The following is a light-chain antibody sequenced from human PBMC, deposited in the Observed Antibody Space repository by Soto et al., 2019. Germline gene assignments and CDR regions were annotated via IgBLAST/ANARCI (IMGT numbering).Light chain of an antibody. CDR1: SSDVGGYNY. Sequence: QSALTQPASVSGSPGQSITISCTGTSSDVGGYNYVSWYQQHPGKAPKLMIYEVSNRPSGVSNRFSGSKSGSAASLTISGLQAEDEADYYCSSYSSTSTPDVFGGGTKVTVL. V-gene: IGLV2-14*01. J-gene: IGLJ1*01. CDR2: EVS. CDR3: SSYSSTSTPDV.